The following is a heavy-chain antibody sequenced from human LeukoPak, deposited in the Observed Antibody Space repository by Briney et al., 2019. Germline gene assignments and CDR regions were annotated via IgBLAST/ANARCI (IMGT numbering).Heavy chain of an antibody. CDR3: AKDQRQWLVGWYFDL. D-gene: IGHD6-19*01. CDR2: ISTGSSTT. V-gene: IGHV3-48*01. J-gene: IGHJ2*01. Sequence: GGSLRLSCAASEFAFSTYNVNWVRQAPGKGLEWVSYISTGSSTTYYADSVKGRFTISRDNSKNTLYLQMNSLRAEDTAVYYCAKDQRQWLVGWYFDLWGRGTLVTVSS. CDR1: EFAFSTYN.